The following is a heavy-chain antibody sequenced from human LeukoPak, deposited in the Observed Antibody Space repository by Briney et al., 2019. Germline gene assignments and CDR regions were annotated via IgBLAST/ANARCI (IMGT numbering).Heavy chain of an antibody. CDR2: ISYDGRNT. J-gene: IGHJ6*02. V-gene: IGHV3-33*05. Sequence: GGSLRLSCAASGFTFSNFGMHWVRQAPGKGLEWVSFISYDGRNTYYADSVKGRFTISRDNSKNTLHLQMNSLGAADTAVYFCARDVYGMDVWGQGTTVTVSS. CDR3: ARDVYGMDV. CDR1: GFTFSNFG.